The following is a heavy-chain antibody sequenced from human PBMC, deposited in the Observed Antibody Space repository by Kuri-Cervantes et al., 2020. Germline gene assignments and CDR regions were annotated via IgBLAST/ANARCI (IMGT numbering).Heavy chain of an antibody. J-gene: IGHJ6*02. Sequence: GESLKISCAASGFTFSSYWMHWVRQAPGKGLEWVAVISYDGSNKYYADSVKGRFTISRDNSKNTLYLQMNSLRAEDTAVYYCAKDIVPAALYGMDVWGQGTTVTVSS. CDR3: AKDIVPAALYGMDV. V-gene: IGHV3-30*18. CDR1: GFTFSSYW. CDR2: ISYDGSNK. D-gene: IGHD2-2*01.